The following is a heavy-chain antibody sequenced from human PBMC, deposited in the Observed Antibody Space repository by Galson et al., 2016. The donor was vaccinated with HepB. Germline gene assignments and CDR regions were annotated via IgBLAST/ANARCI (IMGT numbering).Heavy chain of an antibody. CDR2: IYFNGNT. CDR3: ARVNIAMDNDLYYAMDV. Sequence: SETLSLTCAVSGGSISNNNWWSWVRQPPGKGLEWIAEIYFNGNTYYTPSLKSRVTISVDTSENQFSLSLRSVTAADTAVYYCARVNIAMDNDLYYAMDVWGQGTTVTVSS. V-gene: IGHV4-4*02. J-gene: IGHJ6*02. D-gene: IGHD5-18*01. CDR1: GGSISNNNW.